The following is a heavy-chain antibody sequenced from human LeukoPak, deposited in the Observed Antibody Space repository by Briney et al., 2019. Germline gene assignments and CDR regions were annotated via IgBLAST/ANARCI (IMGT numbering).Heavy chain of an antibody. J-gene: IGHJ2*01. D-gene: IGHD6-13*01. Sequence: PGGSLRLSCAASGFTFSSYSMNWVRQAPGKGLEWVSSISSSSSYIYYADSVKGRFTISRDNAKNSLYLQMNSLRAEDTAVYYCATRLIAATGRIGYFDLWGRGTLVTVSS. CDR3: ATRLIAATGRIGYFDL. CDR2: ISSSSSYI. V-gene: IGHV3-21*01. CDR1: GFTFSSYS.